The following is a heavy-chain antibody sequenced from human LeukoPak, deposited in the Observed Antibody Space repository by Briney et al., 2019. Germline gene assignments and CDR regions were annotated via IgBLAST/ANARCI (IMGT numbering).Heavy chain of an antibody. J-gene: IGHJ4*02. V-gene: IGHV3-21*06. CDR1: GFTSSRYS. Sequence: GGSLRLSCAASGFTSSRYSMNWVRPAPGKGLEWVSSISGTISHIYYVDSVKGRFTISRDNAKNSLYLQMNSLTVDDTAVYYCASGPPIDHWGQGTLVTVSS. CDR2: ISGTISHI. CDR3: ASGPPIDH.